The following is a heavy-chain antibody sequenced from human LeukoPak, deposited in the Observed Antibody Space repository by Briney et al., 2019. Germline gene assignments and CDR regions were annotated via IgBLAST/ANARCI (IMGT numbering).Heavy chain of an antibody. D-gene: IGHD2-2*01. CDR2: ISSSSSYI. J-gene: IGHJ4*02. V-gene: IGHV3-21*01. CDR3: ARDPSRDCSSTSCYL. Sequence: PGGSLRLSCAASGFTFSSYSMNWVRQAPGKGLEWVSSISSSSSYIYYADSVKGRFTISRDNAKNSLYLQMNSLRAEDTAVYYCARDPSRDCSSTSCYLWGQGTLVTVSS. CDR1: GFTFSSYS.